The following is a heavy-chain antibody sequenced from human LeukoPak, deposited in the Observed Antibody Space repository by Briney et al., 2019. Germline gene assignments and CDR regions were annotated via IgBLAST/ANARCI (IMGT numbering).Heavy chain of an antibody. CDR1: GGTFSSYA. CDR3: ARDPDYSSGWYGGYFDY. Sequence: SVKVSCKASGGTFSSYAISWVRQAPGQGLEWMGRIIPILGIANYAQKFQGRVTITADKSTSTAYMELSSLRSEDTAVYYCARDPDYSSGWYGGYFDYWGQGTLVTVSS. CDR2: IIPILGIA. J-gene: IGHJ4*02. D-gene: IGHD6-19*01. V-gene: IGHV1-69*04.